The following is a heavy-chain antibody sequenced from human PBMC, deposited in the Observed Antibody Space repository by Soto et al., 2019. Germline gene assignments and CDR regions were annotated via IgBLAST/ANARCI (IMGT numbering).Heavy chain of an antibody. J-gene: IGHJ4*02. Sequence: GGSLRLSCAASGFTFSSYAMSWVRQAPGKGLEWVSAISGSGGSTYYADSVKGRFTISRDNSKNTLYLQMNSLRAEDTAVYYCAKGTKNYGSGSYYNRGYYFDYWGQGTLVTVSS. CDR3: AKGTKNYGSGSYYNRGYYFDY. CDR2: ISGSGGST. CDR1: GFTFSSYA. D-gene: IGHD3-10*01. V-gene: IGHV3-23*01.